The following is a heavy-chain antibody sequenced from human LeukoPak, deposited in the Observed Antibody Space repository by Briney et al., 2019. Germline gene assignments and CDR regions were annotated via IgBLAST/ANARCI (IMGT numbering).Heavy chain of an antibody. D-gene: IGHD5-12*01. V-gene: IGHV4-59*01. Sequence: SETLSLTCTVCGGSISSYYWSWIRQPPGKGLEWIGYIYYSGSTNYNPSLKSRVTISVDTSKNQFSLKLSSVTAADTAVYYCARAEIVATAPFDYWGQGTLVTVSS. CDR3: ARAEIVATAPFDY. J-gene: IGHJ4*02. CDR2: IYYSGST. CDR1: GGSISSYY.